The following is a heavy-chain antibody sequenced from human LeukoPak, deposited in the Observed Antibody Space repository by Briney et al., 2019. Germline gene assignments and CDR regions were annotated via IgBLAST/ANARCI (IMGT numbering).Heavy chain of an antibody. CDR1: GGSISSYY. D-gene: IGHD3-22*01. CDR2: IYTSGST. V-gene: IGHV4-4*09. Sequence: PSETLSLTCTVSGGSISSYYWSWIRQPPGKGLEWIGYIYTSGSTNYNPPLKSRVTISVDTSKNQFSLKLSSVTAADTAVYYCASWPNYYDSSGYPVDYWGQGTLVTVSS. J-gene: IGHJ4*02. CDR3: ASWPNYYDSSGYPVDY.